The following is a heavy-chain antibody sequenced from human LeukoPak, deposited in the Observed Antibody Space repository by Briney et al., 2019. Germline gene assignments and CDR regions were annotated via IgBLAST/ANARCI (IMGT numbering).Heavy chain of an antibody. Sequence: GGSLRLSCAASGFTVSRNYMSWVRQAPGKGLEWVSVIYSGGGTYYADSVRGRFTISRDNSKNTVYFQMNSLRAEDTAVYYCARGGNWNAFDIWGQGTMVTASS. D-gene: IGHD1-20*01. CDR1: GFTVSRNY. V-gene: IGHV3-66*01. J-gene: IGHJ3*02. CDR3: ARGGNWNAFDI. CDR2: IYSGGGT.